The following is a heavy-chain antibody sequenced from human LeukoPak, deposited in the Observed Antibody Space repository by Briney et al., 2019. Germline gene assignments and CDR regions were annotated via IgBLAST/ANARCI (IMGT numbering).Heavy chain of an antibody. CDR2: IYHSGST. V-gene: IGHV4-38-2*02. D-gene: IGHD6-13*01. Sequence: SETLSLTCTVSGYSISSGYYWGWIRQPPGKGLEWIGSIYHSGSTYYNPSLKNRVTISVDTSKNQFSLKLSSVTAADTAVYYCARSYSRVYYYYGMDVWGQGTTVTVSS. CDR3: ARSYSRVYYYYGMDV. CDR1: GYSISSGYY. J-gene: IGHJ6*02.